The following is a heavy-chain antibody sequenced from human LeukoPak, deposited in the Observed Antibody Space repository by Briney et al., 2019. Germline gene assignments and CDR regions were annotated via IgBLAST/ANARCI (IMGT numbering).Heavy chain of an antibody. J-gene: IGHJ4*02. D-gene: IGHD5-12*01. CDR3: ARDRGPFIGYDSYYLDY. Sequence: SETLSLTCTVSGGSISSGGYYWSWIRQHPGKGLEWIGYIYYSGSTYYNPSLKSRVTISVDTSKNQFSLKLSSVTAADTAVYYGARDRGPFIGYDSYYLDYWGQGTLVTVSS. V-gene: IGHV4-31*03. CDR1: GGSISSGGYY. CDR2: IYYSGST.